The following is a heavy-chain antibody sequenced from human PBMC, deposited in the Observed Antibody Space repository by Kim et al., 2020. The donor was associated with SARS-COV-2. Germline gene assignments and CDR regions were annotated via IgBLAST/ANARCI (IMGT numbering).Heavy chain of an antibody. CDR3: AKDPRGSRSSTGFGTSAVGDAGYDY. D-gene: IGHD6-25*01. Sequence: GGSLRLSCAASGFTFSSYAMSWVRQAPGKGLEWVSAISGSGGSTYYADSVKGRFTISRDNSKNTLYLQMNSLRAEDTAVYYCAKDPRGSRSSTGFGTSAVGDAGYDYWGQGTLVTVSS. V-gene: IGHV3-23*01. CDR1: GFTFSSYA. J-gene: IGHJ4*02. CDR2: ISGSGGST.